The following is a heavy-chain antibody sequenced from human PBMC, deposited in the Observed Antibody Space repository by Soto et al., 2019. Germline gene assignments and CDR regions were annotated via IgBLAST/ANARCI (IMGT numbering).Heavy chain of an antibody. V-gene: IGHV3-33*01. J-gene: IGHJ4*02. CDR3: AREYGVV. CDR1: GFTFSSYG. CDR2: IWYDGSNK. D-gene: IGHD2-8*01. Sequence: QVQLVESGGGVVQPGRSLRLSCAASGFTFSSYGMHWVRQAPGKGLEWVAVIWYDGSNKYYADSVKGRFTISRDNSKNTLYLQMNGLRAEATAVYYCAREYGVVWGQGTLVTVSS.